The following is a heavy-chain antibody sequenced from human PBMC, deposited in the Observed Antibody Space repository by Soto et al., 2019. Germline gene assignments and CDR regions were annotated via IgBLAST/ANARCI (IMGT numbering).Heavy chain of an antibody. J-gene: IGHJ6*02. V-gene: IGHV1-69*13. CDR1: GGTFSSYA. Sequence: SVKVSCKASGGTFSSYAISWVRQAPGQGLEWMGGIIPIFGTANYAQKFQGRVTITADGSTSTAYMELSSLRSEDTAVYYCARELVERRDYYYYGMDVWGQGTTVTVS. D-gene: IGHD1-1*01. CDR3: ARELVERRDYYYYGMDV. CDR2: IIPIFGTA.